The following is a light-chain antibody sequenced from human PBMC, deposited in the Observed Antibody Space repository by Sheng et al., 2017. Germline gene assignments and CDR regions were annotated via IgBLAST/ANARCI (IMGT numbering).Light chain of an antibody. CDR1: NIGNKA. CDR3: QVWDNRSVI. CDR2: DDS. Sequence: SYVLTQPPSVSVAPGQTATFSCGGSNIGNKAVHWYQQKAGQAPVLVVYDDSDRPAGIPGRFSGSNSGNTATLTISGVEAGDEGDYYCQVWDNRSVIFGGGTTLTVL. V-gene: IGLV3-21*02. J-gene: IGLJ2*01.